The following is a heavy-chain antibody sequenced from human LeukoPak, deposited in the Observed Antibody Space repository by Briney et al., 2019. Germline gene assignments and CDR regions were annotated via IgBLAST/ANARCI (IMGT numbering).Heavy chain of an antibody. Sequence: GGSLRLSCTASGFKFDDYDMSWVRQVPGKGLEWFSGITWNGDKTGYADSVRSRFAISRDNTKKSLYLQMSSLRAEDTALYYCARDPLCSSSTGCYFEDWFDPWGPGTLVTVSS. CDR3: ARDPLCSSSTGCYFEDWFDP. J-gene: IGHJ5*02. D-gene: IGHD2-2*01. CDR2: ITWNGDKT. V-gene: IGHV3-20*04. CDR1: GFKFDDYD.